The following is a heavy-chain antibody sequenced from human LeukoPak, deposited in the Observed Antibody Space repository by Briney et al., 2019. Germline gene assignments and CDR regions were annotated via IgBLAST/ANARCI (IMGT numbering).Heavy chain of an antibody. CDR1: GGSISSYY. D-gene: IGHD2-2*01. V-gene: IGHV4-59*01. CDR3: ARDSGYCSSTSCYANYYFDY. J-gene: IGHJ4*02. CDR2: IYYSGST. Sequence: SETLSLTCTVSGGSISSYYWSWIRQPPGKGLEWIGYIYYSGSTNYNPSLKSRVTISVDTSKNQFSLKLSSVTAADTAVYYCARDSGYCSSTSCYANYYFDYWGQGTLVTVSS.